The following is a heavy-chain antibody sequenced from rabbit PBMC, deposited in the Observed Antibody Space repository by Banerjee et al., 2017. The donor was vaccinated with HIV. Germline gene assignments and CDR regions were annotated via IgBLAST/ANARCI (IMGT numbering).Heavy chain of an antibody. CDR3: VRAAGYGGYGFATGFDL. CDR1: GFDFSSYYM. Sequence: QEQLKESGGGLVQAGGSLKLSCIASGFDFSSYYMSWVRQAPGKGLEWIACIAVGSSGNTYYASWAKGRFTISKTSSTTVTLQMTSLTAADTATYFCVRAAGYGGYGFATGFDLWGPGTLVTVS. CDR2: IAVGSSGNT. D-gene: IGHD6-1*01. J-gene: IGHJ4*01. V-gene: IGHV1S45*01.